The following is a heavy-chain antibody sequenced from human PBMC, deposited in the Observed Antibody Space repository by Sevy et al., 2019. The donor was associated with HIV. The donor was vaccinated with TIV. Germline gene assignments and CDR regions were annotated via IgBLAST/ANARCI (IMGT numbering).Heavy chain of an antibody. J-gene: IGHJ4*02. CDR3: ARGQRGYSQAYYFDY. D-gene: IGHD5-18*01. V-gene: IGHV3-53*01. CDR2: IYTNNI. Sequence: GGSLRLSCEASGFTVSGNYMNWGRQAPGKGVEWVSVIYTNNIYYADFMQGRFTISRDISKNTLSLQMNSLRAEDTAVYYCARGQRGYSQAYYFDYWGQGTLVTVSS. CDR1: GFTVSGNY.